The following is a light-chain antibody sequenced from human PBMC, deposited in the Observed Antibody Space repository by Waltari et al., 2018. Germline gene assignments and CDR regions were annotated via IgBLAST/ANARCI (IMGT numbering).Light chain of an antibody. J-gene: IGKJ5*01. CDR2: GAS. V-gene: IGKV3-20*01. CDR3: QQYGASLIT. Sequence: EIVLTQSPGTLYLSPGERATLSCRASQSVSSTYLAWYQQKPGQPPRLLIYGASSRATGIPDRFSGSGSGTDFTLTISRLEPEDFAVYFCQQYGASLITFGQGTRLEIK. CDR1: QSVSSTY.